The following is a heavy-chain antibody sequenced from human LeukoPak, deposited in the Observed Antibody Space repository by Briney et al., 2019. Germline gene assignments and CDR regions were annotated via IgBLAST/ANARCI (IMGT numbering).Heavy chain of an antibody. CDR3: ARQSGDFWSGYYPLDY. CDR1: GGSFSGYY. V-gene: IGHV4-34*01. D-gene: IGHD3-3*01. CDR2: INHSGST. Sequence: PSETLSLTCAVYGGSFSGYYWSWIRQPPGKGLEWIGEINHSGSTNYNPSLKSRVTMSVDTSKNQFSLKLSSVTAADTAVYYCARQSGDFWSGYYPLDYWGQGTLVTVSS. J-gene: IGHJ4*02.